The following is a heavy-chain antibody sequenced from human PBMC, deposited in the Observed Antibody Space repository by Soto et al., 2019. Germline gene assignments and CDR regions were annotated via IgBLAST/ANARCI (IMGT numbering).Heavy chain of an antibody. Sequence: GESLKISCTGSGYSFRNNWITWVRQMPGKGLEWMGRIDLSDSYKSYSPSFQGHVSFSADTSISTAYLQWSSLRASDTAISYCARHGGAHYDRSGYHHALDYWGQGTPVTVSS. D-gene: IGHD3-22*01. CDR2: IDLSDSYK. V-gene: IGHV5-10-1*01. CDR1: GYSFRNNW. J-gene: IGHJ4*02. CDR3: ARHGGAHYDRSGYHHALDY.